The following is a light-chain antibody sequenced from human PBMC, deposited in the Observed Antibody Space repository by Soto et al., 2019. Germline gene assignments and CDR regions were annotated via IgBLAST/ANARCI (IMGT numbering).Light chain of an antibody. Sequence: DIVLTQSPGTLSLSPGERATLSCRASETVNNNFLGGYQQKPGQAPRLLIFAVSRRSTGIQERFSGSGSGTDFTLAISRLEPEYFGGYYCQQYGSSPPYTVGQGTKLESK. CDR3: QQYGSSPPYT. CDR1: ETVNNNF. CDR2: AVS. V-gene: IGKV3-20*01. J-gene: IGKJ2*01.